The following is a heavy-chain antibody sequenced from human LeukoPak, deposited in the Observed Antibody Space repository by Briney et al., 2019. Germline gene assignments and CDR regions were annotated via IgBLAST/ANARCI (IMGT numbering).Heavy chain of an antibody. J-gene: IGHJ4*02. V-gene: IGHV4-4*02. CDR2: IYHSGST. D-gene: IGHD3-10*01. Sequence: SGTLSLTCAVSGDSISGSNWWSWVRQPPGTGLEWIGEIYHSGSTNYNPSLKRRVTISVDKSKNQFSLKLSSVTAADTAVYYCARVAGTFYGEAYFDYWGQGTLVTVSS. CDR3: ARVAGTFYGEAYFDY. CDR1: GDSISGSNW.